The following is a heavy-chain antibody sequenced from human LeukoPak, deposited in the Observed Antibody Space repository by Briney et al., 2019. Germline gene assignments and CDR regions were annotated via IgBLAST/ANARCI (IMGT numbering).Heavy chain of an antibody. CDR2: INPNSGGT. CDR1: GYTFTSYY. V-gene: IGHV1-2*02. Sequence: GASVKVSCKASGYTFTSYYMHWVRQAPGQGLEWMGWINPNSGGTNYAQKFQGRVTMTRDTSISTAYMELSRLRSDDTAVYYCARVLSAARPYYYYYYMDVWGKGTTVTVSS. D-gene: IGHD6-6*01. J-gene: IGHJ6*03. CDR3: ARVLSAARPYYYYYYMDV.